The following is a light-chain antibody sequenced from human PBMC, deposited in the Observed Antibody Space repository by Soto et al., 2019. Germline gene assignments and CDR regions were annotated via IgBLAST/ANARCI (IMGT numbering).Light chain of an antibody. Sequence: DIVLTQSRGTLSLSPGERAAHSCRASQSFKSTYLAWYQQKPCQAPRLLIYGASSRATGIPDRFSGSGSGTDFTLTISRLDPEDFAVYYCQQYETSPRTFGQGTKVDIK. CDR1: QSFKSTY. V-gene: IGKV3-20*01. CDR3: QQYETSPRT. J-gene: IGKJ1*01. CDR2: GAS.